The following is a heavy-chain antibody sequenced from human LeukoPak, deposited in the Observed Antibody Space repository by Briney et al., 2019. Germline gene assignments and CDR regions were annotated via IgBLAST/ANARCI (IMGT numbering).Heavy chain of an antibody. CDR3: AKDEYQLTKFDY. D-gene: IGHD2-2*01. Sequence: GGSLRLSCAASGFTFSSYGMHWVRQAPGKGLEWVAFIRYDGSNQYYADSVKGRFTISRDNSKNTLYLQMNSLRAEDTAVYYCAKDEYQLTKFDYWGRGTLVTVSS. J-gene: IGHJ4*02. V-gene: IGHV3-30*02. CDR2: IRYDGSNQ. CDR1: GFTFSSYG.